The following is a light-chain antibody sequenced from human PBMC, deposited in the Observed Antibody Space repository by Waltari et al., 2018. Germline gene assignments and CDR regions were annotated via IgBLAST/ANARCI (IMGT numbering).Light chain of an antibody. CDR1: QSISRY. Sequence: DIQMTQSPSSLSASVGDRVSITCRASQSISRYLHWYQQKPGKAPKLLIYAASSLHSGVPSLFSGSGSGTDFTLTISSLQPEDFASYYCQQSYSSPPTFGQGTKVDIK. J-gene: IGKJ1*01. CDR2: AAS. V-gene: IGKV1-39*01. CDR3: QQSYSSPPT.